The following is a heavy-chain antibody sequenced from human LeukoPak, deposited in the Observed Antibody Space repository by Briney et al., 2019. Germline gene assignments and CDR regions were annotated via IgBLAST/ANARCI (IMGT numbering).Heavy chain of an antibody. CDR2: IKQAGSER. Sequence: PGGSLRLSCAASGFTFSSYWMSWVRQAPGRGLEWVAKIKQAGSERYYVDSVQGRFTISRENAKTSLYLQMNSLRAGNTAVYYCARGYGFGDYWGQGTLVTVSS. CDR1: GFTFSSYW. D-gene: IGHD5-24*01. V-gene: IGHV3-7*05. J-gene: IGHJ4*02. CDR3: ARGYGFGDY.